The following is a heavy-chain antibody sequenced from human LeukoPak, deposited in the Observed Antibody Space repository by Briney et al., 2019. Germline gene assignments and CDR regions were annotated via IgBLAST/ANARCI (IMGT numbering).Heavy chain of an antibody. V-gene: IGHV3-48*03. J-gene: IGHJ1*01. CDR1: GFTFSSYA. D-gene: IGHD2-2*02. Sequence: GGSLRLSCSASGFTFSSYAMHWVRQAPGKGLEYVSAISSSGSTIYYADSVKGRFTISRDNAKNSLYLQMNSLRAEDTAVYYCARGYCSSTSCYTGYFQHWGQGTLVTVSS. CDR2: ISSSGSTI. CDR3: ARGYCSSTSCYTGYFQH.